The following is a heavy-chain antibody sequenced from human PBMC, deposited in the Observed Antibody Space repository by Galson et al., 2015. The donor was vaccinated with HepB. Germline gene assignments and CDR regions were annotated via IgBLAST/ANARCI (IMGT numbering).Heavy chain of an antibody. CDR2: IWYDGSNQ. CDR3: ARDVGSVGLDF. Sequence: SLRLSCAASGFTFKNHGMHWVRQAPGTGLEWVAVIWYDGSNQYYADSVKGRFTISRDNSKNTLYLQMNSLRAEDTAVYYCARDVGSVGLDFWGQGTLVTVSS. V-gene: IGHV3-33*01. D-gene: IGHD1-26*01. CDR1: GFTFKNHG. J-gene: IGHJ4*02.